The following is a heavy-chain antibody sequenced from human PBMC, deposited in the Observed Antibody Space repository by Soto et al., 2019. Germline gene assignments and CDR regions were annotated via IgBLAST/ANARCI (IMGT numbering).Heavy chain of an antibody. CDR2: INAGNGNT. J-gene: IGHJ4*02. CDR3: ASDTVTTFGFDY. V-gene: IGHV1-3*01. D-gene: IGHD4-17*01. CDR1: GYTFTSYA. Sequence: QVQLVQSGAEVKKPGASVKVSCKASGYTFTSYAMHWVRQAPGQRLEWMGWINAGNGNTKYSHKFQGRVTITRDTSASTAYMELGSLRSEDTAVYYCASDTVTTFGFDYWGQGTLVTVSS.